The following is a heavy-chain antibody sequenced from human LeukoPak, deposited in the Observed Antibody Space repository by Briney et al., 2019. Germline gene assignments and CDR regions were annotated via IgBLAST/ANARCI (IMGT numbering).Heavy chain of an antibody. J-gene: IGHJ5*02. CDR3: ARHETADWFDP. V-gene: IGHV4-39*01. CDR1: RGSISSSRYY. Sequence: SETLSLTCTVSRGSISSSRYYWGWIRPPPGKGLEWIASINYSGSTQYNPSLKSRVTISVDTSKRQFSLKLNSVTAADTAVYYCARHETADWFDPWGQGTLVSVSS. CDR2: INYSGST.